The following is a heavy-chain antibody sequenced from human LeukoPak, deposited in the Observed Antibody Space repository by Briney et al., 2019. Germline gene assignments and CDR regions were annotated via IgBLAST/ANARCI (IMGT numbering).Heavy chain of an antibody. CDR3: ARTYYYDSSGYLNHWFDP. Sequence: PSETLSLTCTVSGGSVSSYYRSWIRQPPGKGLEWIGYIYDIGSTKYNPSLKSRVTMSVDTSKNQFSLKLSSVTAADTAVYHCARTYYYDSSGYLNHWFDPWGQRTLVTVSS. D-gene: IGHD3-22*01. CDR2: IYDIGST. CDR1: GGSVSSYY. V-gene: IGHV4-59*08. J-gene: IGHJ5*02.